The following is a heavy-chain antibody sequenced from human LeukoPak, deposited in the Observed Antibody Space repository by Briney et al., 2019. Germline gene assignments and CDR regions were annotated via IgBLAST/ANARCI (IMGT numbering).Heavy chain of an antibody. CDR2: INPSGGST. D-gene: IGHD6-19*01. V-gene: IGHV1-46*01. CDR3: ARESSVAGRKNWFDH. CDR1: GYTFTSNY. Sequence: ASVKLSCKASGYTFTSNYMHWVRQAPGQGLEWMGVINPSGGSTSYAQKFQGRVTMTRDTSTSTVYMELSSLRSEDTAVYYCARESSVAGRKNWFDHWGQGTLVTVPS. J-gene: IGHJ5*02.